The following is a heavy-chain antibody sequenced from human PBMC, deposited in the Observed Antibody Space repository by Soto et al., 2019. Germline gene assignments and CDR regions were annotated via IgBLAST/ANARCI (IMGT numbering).Heavy chain of an antibody. D-gene: IGHD4-4*01. V-gene: IGHV3-30*18. CDR2: ILYDGSNT. J-gene: IGHJ6*02. CDR1: GFTFSDFG. Sequence: PGGSLRLSCAASGFTFSDFGMHWVRQAPGKGLEWVAVILYDGSNTYYADSVKGRFTISRDNSKNTLYLEMNSLRPEDTAVYHCENSRDGYSFYYLHGLDVWGQGTTVTSP. CDR3: ENSRDGYSFYYLHGLDV.